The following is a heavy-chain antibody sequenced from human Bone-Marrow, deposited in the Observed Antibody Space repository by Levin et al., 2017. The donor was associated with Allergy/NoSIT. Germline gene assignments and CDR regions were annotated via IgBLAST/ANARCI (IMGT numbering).Heavy chain of an antibody. J-gene: IGHJ3*02. D-gene: IGHD2-2*01. CDR2: IKEDGSEK. CDR1: GFTFSNYW. CDR3: ARDRNYCSSPICYDVFDS. V-gene: IGHV3-7*03. Sequence: GGSLRLSCAASGFTFSNYWMTWVRQAPGKGLEWVANIKEDGSEKSYVDSVKGRFTISRDSAKNSLYLQMNSLRVEDTAVYYCARDRNYCSSPICYDVFDSWGQGTMVTVSS.